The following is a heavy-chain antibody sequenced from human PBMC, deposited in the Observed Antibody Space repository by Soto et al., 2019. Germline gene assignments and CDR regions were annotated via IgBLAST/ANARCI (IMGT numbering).Heavy chain of an antibody. D-gene: IGHD4-4*01. J-gene: IGHJ5*02. V-gene: IGHV6-1*01. Sequence: QVQLQQSGPGLVKPSQTLSLTCAISGDSVSSNNAAWNWIRQSPSRGLEWLGMTFFRSQWYNDYAVAVKSRISITPDTSKNQFSLQLNSVTPEDTAVYYCARVFTDYNNNAGWFGPWGQGILVTVSS. CDR2: TFFRSQWYN. CDR1: GDSVSSNNAA. CDR3: ARVFTDYNNNAGWFGP.